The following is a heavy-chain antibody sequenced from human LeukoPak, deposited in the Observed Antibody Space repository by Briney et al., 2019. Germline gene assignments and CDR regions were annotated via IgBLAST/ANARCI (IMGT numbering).Heavy chain of an antibody. CDR3: AATVTTHGAFDI. V-gene: IGHV1-58*02. D-gene: IGHD4-17*01. CDR1: GSTFTSSA. CDR2: IVVGSGNT. J-gene: IGHJ3*02. Sequence: GTSVRVSCKASGSTFTSSAMQWVRQARGQRLEWIGWIVVGSGNTNYAQKFQERVTITRDMSTSTAYMELSSLRSEDTAVYYCAATVTTHGAFDIWGQGTMVTVSS.